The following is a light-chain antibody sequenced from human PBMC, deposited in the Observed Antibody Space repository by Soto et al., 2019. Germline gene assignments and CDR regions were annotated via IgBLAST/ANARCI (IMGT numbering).Light chain of an antibody. V-gene: IGLV2-14*01. CDR1: SSDVGGYNY. CDR2: EVT. Sequence: QAVVTQPASVSGSPGQSITISCTGTSSDVGGYNYVSWYQQHPGKAPKLMISEVTNRPSGVSNRFSVSKSGNTASLIISGLQPEDEADYYCSSYTTSSTLVFGGGTKVTVL. J-gene: IGLJ2*01. CDR3: SSYTTSSTLV.